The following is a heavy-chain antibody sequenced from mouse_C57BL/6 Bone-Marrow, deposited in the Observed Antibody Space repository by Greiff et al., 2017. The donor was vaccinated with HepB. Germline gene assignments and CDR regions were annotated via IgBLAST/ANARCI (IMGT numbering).Heavy chain of an antibody. J-gene: IGHJ4*01. CDR2: ISNGGGST. CDR3: ASLTTVPKHGAMDY. V-gene: IGHV5-12*01. Sequence: EVQLVESGGGLVQPGGSLKLSCAASGFTFSDYYMYWVRQTPEKRLEWVAYISNGGGSTYYPDTVKGRFTISRDNAKNTLYLQMSRLKSEDTALYYCASLTTVPKHGAMDYWGQGTSVTVSS. D-gene: IGHD1-1*01. CDR1: GFTFSDYY.